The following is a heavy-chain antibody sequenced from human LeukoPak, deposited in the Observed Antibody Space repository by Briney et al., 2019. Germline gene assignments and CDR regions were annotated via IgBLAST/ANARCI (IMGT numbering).Heavy chain of an antibody. CDR3: ARSIESSGYYRGKYYYYAMDV. D-gene: IGHD3-22*01. CDR1: GFTFRSYG. CDR2: RKEDGSEK. J-gene: IGHJ6*02. V-gene: IGHV3-7*01. Sequence: PGGSLRLSCAASGFTFRSYGMHWVRQAPGKGLEWVANRKEDGSEKYYVDSVKGRFTISRDNAKTSLFLQMNSLRAEDTAVYYCARSIESSGYYRGKYYYYAMDVWGQGTTVSVSS.